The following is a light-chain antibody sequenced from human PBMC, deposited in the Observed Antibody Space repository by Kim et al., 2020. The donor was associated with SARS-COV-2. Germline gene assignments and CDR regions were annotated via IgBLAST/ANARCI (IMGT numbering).Light chain of an antibody. Sequence: SVGNRVTITARPSQGINISLACYQQKPGKAPNLLIYAASALHRGVQSGFSGSGSGTYFTLTISSLQPEDFETYYCQQLNSYPLPFGGGTKVDIK. CDR2: AAS. J-gene: IGKJ4*01. V-gene: IGKV1-9*01. CDR1: QGINIS. CDR3: QQLNSYPLP.